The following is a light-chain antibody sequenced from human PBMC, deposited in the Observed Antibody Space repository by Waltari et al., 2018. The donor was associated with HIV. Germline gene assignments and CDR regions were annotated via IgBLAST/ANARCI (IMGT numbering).Light chain of an antibody. CDR2: EVS. V-gene: IGLV2-14*01. Sequence: QSALTQPASVSGSPGQSIPISCPGTSTDVGGYNSVSWSHQHPGKAPKLMIFEVSNRPSGVSNRFSGSKSVNTASLTISGLQAEDEADYYCSSYTTRSTPDPNWVFGGGTKLTVL. CDR1: STDVGGYNS. CDR3: SSYTTRSTPDPNWV. J-gene: IGLJ3*02.